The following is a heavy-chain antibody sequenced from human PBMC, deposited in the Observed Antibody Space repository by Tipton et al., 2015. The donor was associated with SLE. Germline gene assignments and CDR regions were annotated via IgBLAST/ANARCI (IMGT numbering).Heavy chain of an antibody. J-gene: IGHJ6*04. CDR3: ARVYSGSHPDV. CDR1: GGSVSSGSYY. Sequence: TLSLTCTVSGGSVSSGSYYWSCIRQPPGKGLEWIGYIYYSGSTNYNPSLKSRVTISVDTSKNQFSLKLSSVTAADTAVYYCARVYSGSHPDVWGKGTTVTVSS. D-gene: IGHD6-13*01. CDR2: IYYSGST. V-gene: IGHV4-61*01.